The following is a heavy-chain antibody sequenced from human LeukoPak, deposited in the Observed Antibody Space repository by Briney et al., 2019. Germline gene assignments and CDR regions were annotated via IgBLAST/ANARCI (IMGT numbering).Heavy chain of an antibody. CDR3: ARPIGEHAFDI. J-gene: IGHJ3*02. CDR2: ISAYNGKT. V-gene: IGHV1-18*01. D-gene: IGHD1-26*01. CDR1: GFTFTSYG. Sequence: ASVKVSCKASGFTFTSYGFTWVRQAPGQGLEWMGWISAYNGKTIHAQKLQDRVTMTTDTPTSTGYMELRSLISDDTAVYYCARPIGEHAFDIWGQGTMVTVSS.